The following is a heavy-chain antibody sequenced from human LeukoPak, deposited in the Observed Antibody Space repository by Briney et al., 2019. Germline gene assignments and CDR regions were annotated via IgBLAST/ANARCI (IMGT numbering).Heavy chain of an antibody. Sequence: GGSLRLSCAASGFTISGNYMTWVRQAPGKGLEWGSVTWSGGNTYYVDYVKGRFTISSDSSKNTLYLQMNSLRPEDTAVYYCARPLCESKPLWGQGTLVTVSS. CDR2: TWSGGNT. CDR3: ARPLCESKPL. J-gene: IGHJ4*02. V-gene: IGHV3-66*04. D-gene: IGHD4-11*01. CDR1: GFTISGNY.